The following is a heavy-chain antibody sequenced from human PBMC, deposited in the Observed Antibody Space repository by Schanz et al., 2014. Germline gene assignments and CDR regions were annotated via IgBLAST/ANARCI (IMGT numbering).Heavy chain of an antibody. J-gene: IGHJ6*02. V-gene: IGHV3-21*01. CDR2: LDTSGSYT. CDR3: ARDRQQLVGRIGYYYGMDV. CDR1: GFTFSSYS. Sequence: EVHLVESGGGLVKPGGSLRLSCAASGFTFSSYSMNWVRQAPGKGLEWVSSLDTSGSYTYYADSVKGRFTISRDNSKNTLYLQMNSLRAEDTAVYYCARDRQQLVGRIGYYYGMDVWGQGTTVTVSS. D-gene: IGHD6-13*01.